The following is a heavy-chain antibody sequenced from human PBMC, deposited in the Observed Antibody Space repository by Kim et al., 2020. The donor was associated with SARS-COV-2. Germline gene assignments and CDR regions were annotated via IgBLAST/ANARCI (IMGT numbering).Heavy chain of an antibody. V-gene: IGHV3-23*01. Sequence: VKGRFTSARDNSKNTLYLQMNSLRAEDTAVYYCAKDDCSSTSCYNWFDPWGQGTLVTVSS. J-gene: IGHJ5*02. CDR3: AKDDCSSTSCYNWFDP. D-gene: IGHD2-2*01.